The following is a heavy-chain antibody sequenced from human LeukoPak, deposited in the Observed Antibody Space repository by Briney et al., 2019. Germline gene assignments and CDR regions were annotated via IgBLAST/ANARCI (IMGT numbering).Heavy chain of an antibody. CDR3: ARGRPYSGGYHLDY. J-gene: IGHJ4*02. D-gene: IGHD1-26*01. CDR1: GESLSDYY. V-gene: IGHV4-59*04. CDR2: IYYSGST. Sequence: PSETLSLTCAVYGESLSDYYWSWIRQPPGKGLEWIGNIYYSGSTYYNPSLKSRVTMSVDTSKNQFFLKLNSVTAADTAVYYCARGRPYSGGYHLDYWGQGTLVTVSP.